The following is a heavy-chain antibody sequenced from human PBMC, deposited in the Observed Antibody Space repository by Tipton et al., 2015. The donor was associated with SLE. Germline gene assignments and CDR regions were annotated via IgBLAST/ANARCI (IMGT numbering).Heavy chain of an antibody. V-gene: IGHV3-23*03. D-gene: IGHD2-15*01. CDR3: AKAPRSEYCMDV. CDR1: GFTFSSYA. CDR2: IYSGGSST. Sequence: SLRLSCAASGFTFSSYAMSWVRQAPGKGLEWVSVIYSGGSSTYYADSVKGRFTISRDNSKNTLYLQMNSLRAEDTALYYCAKAPRSEYCMDVWGKGTTVTVSS. J-gene: IGHJ6*03.